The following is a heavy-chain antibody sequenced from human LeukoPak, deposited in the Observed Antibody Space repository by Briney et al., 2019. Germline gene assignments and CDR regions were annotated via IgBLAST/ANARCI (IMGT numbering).Heavy chain of an antibody. CDR2: ISYDGSNK. CDR1: GFTFSSYG. D-gene: IGHD2-2*01. Sequence: GGSPRLSCAASGFTFSSYGMHWVRQAPGKGLEWVAVISYDGSNKYYADSVKGRFTISRDNSKNTLYLQMNSLRAEDTAVYYCAKDMGYCSSTSCPLDYWGQGTLVTVSS. J-gene: IGHJ4*02. CDR3: AKDMGYCSSTSCPLDY. V-gene: IGHV3-30*18.